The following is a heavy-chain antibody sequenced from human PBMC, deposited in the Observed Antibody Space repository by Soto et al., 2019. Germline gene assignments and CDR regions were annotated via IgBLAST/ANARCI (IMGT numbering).Heavy chain of an antibody. CDR2: ITDTGGDA. D-gene: IGHD3-10*01. J-gene: IGHJ4*02. Sequence: GGSLRLSCAASGFDFRGYAMSWVRQSPGEGLEWVSTITDTGGDATYADSVRGRFTISRDHSKKTLYRHMRSLRADDSAVYFCARGAKDSYPGSRIFDFWGRGALVTVSS. V-gene: IGHV3-23*01. CDR1: GFDFRGYA. CDR3: ARGAKDSYPGSRIFDF.